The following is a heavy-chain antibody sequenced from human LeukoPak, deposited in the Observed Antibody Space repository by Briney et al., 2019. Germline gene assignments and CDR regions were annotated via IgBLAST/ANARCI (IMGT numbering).Heavy chain of an antibody. D-gene: IGHD3-10*01. CDR2: IIPILGIA. CDR3: ARGVTMVSGAFDI. CDR1: GGTFSSYA. J-gene: IGHJ3*02. Sequence: ASVKVSCKASGGTFSSYAISWVRQAPGQGLEWMGRIIPILGIANYAQKFQGRVTITADKSTSTAYMELSSLRSEDTAVYYCARGVTMVSGAFDIWGQGTMVTVSS. V-gene: IGHV1-69*04.